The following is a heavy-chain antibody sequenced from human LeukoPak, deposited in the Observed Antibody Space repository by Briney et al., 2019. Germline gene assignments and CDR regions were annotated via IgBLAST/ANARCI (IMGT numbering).Heavy chain of an antibody. Sequence: SETLSLTCTVSGGSISSGDYYWSWIRKPPGKGLEWIGYIYYSGSTYYNPSLKRRVTISVDKSKKQFSLKLSSVTAADTAVYYCARDPYYYDSSGFDYWGQGTLVTVSS. CDR3: ARDPYYYDSSGFDY. CDR2: IYYSGST. D-gene: IGHD3-22*01. CDR1: GGSISSGDYY. V-gene: IGHV4-30-4*01. J-gene: IGHJ4*02.